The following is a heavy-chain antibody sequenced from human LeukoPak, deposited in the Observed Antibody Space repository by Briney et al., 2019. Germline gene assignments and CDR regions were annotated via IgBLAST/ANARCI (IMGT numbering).Heavy chain of an antibody. CDR3: ARDDYDSSGRHY. J-gene: IGHJ4*02. D-gene: IGHD3-22*01. V-gene: IGHV3-21*01. CDR2: ISSSSSYI. Sequence: GGSLRLSCVASGFTFSNCWMHWVRQAPGKGLEWVSSISSSSSYIYYADSVKGRFTISRDNARNSLYLQMNSLRAEDTAVYYCARDDYDSSGRHYWGQGTLVTVSS. CDR1: GFTFSNCW.